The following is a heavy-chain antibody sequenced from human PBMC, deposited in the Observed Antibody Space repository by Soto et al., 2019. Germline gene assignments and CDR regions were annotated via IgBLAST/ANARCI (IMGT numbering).Heavy chain of an antibody. V-gene: IGHV1-24*01. CDR1: GYTLTALA. J-gene: IGHJ5*01. D-gene: IGHD3-10*01. CDR2: FDREDGET. CDR3: TTDLGDSPNRGVPT. Sequence: QVQLVQSGAEVKKPGASVKVSCKVSGYTLTALAIQWVRQAPGKGLEWMGGFDREDGETIYAQKFQGRVIMSEESSTDTSYMEFRSLRSEDTALYYCTTDLGDSPNRGVPTWGQGTQVTVSS.